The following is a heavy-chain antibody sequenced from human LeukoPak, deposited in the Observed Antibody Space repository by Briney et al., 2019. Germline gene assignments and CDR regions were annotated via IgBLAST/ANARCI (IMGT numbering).Heavy chain of an antibody. CDR1: GSSLTELS. CDR2: FDVIDGET. D-gene: IGHD5-18*01. J-gene: IGHJ4*02. V-gene: IGHV1-24*01. CDR3: AAGRPYSLLDY. Sequence: RASVKVSCAVSGSSLTELSLYWVRQAPGKGLEWMGGFDVIDGETFYAQKFQGRVTMTEDSSADTAYMELCSLTSDDTALYYCAAGRPYSLLDYWGQGTPVTVSS.